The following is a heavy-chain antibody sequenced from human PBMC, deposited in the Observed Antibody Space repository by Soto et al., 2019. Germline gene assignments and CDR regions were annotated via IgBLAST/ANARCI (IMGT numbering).Heavy chain of an antibody. V-gene: IGHV3-21*01. CDR2: ISSSSSYI. CDR1: GFTFSSYS. J-gene: IGHJ4*02. D-gene: IGHD3-10*01. Sequence: GGSLRLSCAASGFTFSSYSMNWVRQAPGKGLEWVSSISSSSSYIYYADSVKGRFTISRDNAKNSLYLQMNSLRAEDTAVYYCARAPPQLLWFGESPYYFDYWGQGTLVTVSS. CDR3: ARAPPQLLWFGESPYYFDY.